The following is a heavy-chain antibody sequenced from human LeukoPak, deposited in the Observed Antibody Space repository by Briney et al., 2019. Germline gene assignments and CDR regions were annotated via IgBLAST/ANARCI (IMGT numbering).Heavy chain of an antibody. Sequence: GGSLRLSCAASGFTFDDYGMSWVRQAPGKGLEWVSGINWNGGSTGYADSVKGRFTISRDNAKNSLYLQMNSLRAEDTAVYYCATPTDLYYYDSSGYPIPNDAFDIWGQGTMVTVSS. CDR1: GFTFDDYG. CDR3: ATPTDLYYYDSSGYPIPNDAFDI. D-gene: IGHD3-22*01. V-gene: IGHV3-20*04. J-gene: IGHJ3*02. CDR2: INWNGGST.